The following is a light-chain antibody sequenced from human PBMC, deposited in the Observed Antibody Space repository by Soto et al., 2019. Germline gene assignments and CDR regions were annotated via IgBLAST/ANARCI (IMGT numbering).Light chain of an antibody. CDR2: VGT. CDR3: SSYVGDDVYV. J-gene: IGLJ1*01. CDR1: SSDFGRYNL. V-gene: IGLV2-23*01. Sequence: LTHPASVSGSPGQSITIPCTGTSSDFGRYNLVSLFQQHPGKVPKLIIYVGTKRPSGVSYRFSGSNSGNTASLTCSWLPAEDEPAHHCSSYVGDDVYVFGTGTTSPS.